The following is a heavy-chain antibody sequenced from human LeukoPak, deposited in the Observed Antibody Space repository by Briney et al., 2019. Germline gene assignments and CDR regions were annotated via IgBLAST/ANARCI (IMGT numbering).Heavy chain of an antibody. Sequence: GGSLRLSCAASGFTFSTYAMHWVRQAPGKGLEWLAVISYDGSDKYYADSVKGRFTISRGNAKNSLYLQMNSLRAEDTAVYYCARYSSSYDTAFDYWGQGTLVTVSS. J-gene: IGHJ4*02. D-gene: IGHD6-6*01. V-gene: IGHV3-30*04. CDR1: GFTFSTYA. CDR2: ISYDGSDK. CDR3: ARYSSSYDTAFDY.